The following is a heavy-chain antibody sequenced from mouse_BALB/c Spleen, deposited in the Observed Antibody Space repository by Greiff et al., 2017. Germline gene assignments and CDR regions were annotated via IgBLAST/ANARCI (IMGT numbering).Heavy chain of an antibody. CDR3: ARDTYYRYDVDYFDY. J-gene: IGHJ2*01. CDR1: GFTFSSYG. CDR2: INSNGGST. V-gene: IGHV5-6-3*01. D-gene: IGHD2-14*01. Sequence: EVQVVESGGGLVQPGGSLKLSCAASGFTFSSYGMSWVRQTPDKRLELVATINSNGGSTYYPDSVKGRFTISRDNAKNTLYLQMSSLKSEDTAMYYCARDTYYRYDVDYFDYWGQGTTLTVSS.